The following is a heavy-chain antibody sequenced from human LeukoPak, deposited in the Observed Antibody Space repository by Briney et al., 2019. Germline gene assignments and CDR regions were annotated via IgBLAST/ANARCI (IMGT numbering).Heavy chain of an antibody. CDR2: IYYSGST. Sequence: SETLSLTCTVSGGSISNYYWSWIRQPPGKGLEWIGYIYYSGSTNYNPSLKSRVTISVDTSKNQFSLSLSSVTAADTAVYYCAREADSSGYYYWYFDLWGRGTLVTVSS. CDR1: GGSISNYY. D-gene: IGHD3-22*01. J-gene: IGHJ2*01. V-gene: IGHV4-59*12. CDR3: AREADSSGYYYWYFDL.